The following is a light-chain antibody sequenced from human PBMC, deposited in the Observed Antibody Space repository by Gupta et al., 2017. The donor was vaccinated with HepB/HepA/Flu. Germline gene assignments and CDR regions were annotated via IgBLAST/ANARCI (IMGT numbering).Light chain of an antibody. V-gene: IGKV1-39*01. CDR3: QQSYRTLT. J-gene: IGKJ4*01. CDR2: AAS. Sequence: DIQMTQSPSSLSASVGDRVTITCRASQSISSYLNWYQQKPGKAPKLLIYAASSLQSGVPSRFSGSGSGTDFTLTIISPQPEDFANYYWQQSYRTLTFGGGTKVEIK. CDR1: QSISSY.